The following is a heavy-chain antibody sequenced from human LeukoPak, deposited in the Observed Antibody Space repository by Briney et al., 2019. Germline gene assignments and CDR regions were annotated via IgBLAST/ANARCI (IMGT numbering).Heavy chain of an antibody. CDR3: TTDIWLSRRTDY. V-gene: IGHV3-15*01. J-gene: IGHJ4*02. CDR2: IKSKTDGGTA. CDR1: GFTFSSAW. Sequence: PGGSLRLSCAASGFTFSSAWMNWVRQAPGKGLEWVGRIKSKTDGGTADYAAPVKGRFTISRDDAKNTVYLQMNSLKAEDTAMYYCTTDIWLSRRTDYWGQGTLVTVSS. D-gene: IGHD6-19*01.